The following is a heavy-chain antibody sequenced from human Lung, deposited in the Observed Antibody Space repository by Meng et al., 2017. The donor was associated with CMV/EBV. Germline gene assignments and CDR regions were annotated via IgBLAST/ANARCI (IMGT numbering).Heavy chain of an antibody. D-gene: IGHD6-13*01. CDR3: AGGGAGQQLANYYYYYGMAV. CDR2: IYPGDSDT. Sequence: GGSLRPXCKGSGYSFTSYWIGWVRQMPGKGLEWMGIIYPGDSDTSYSPSFQGQATIPADKSISTAYLQWSSLKASDTAMYYCAGGGAGQQLANYYYYYGMAVWGPRTXVNGAS. CDR1: GYSFTSYW. J-gene: IGHJ6*02. V-gene: IGHV5-51*01.